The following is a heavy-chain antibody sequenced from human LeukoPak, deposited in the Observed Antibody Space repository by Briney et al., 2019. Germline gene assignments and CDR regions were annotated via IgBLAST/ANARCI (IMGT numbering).Heavy chain of an antibody. CDR3: ARDYDFWSGYYPLYFDY. J-gene: IGHJ4*02. CDR1: GFTFNSYS. D-gene: IGHD3-3*01. V-gene: IGHV3-48*01. Sequence: GGSLRLSCAASGFTFNSYSMNWVCQAPGKGLEWVSYISSSSSTIYYADSVKGRFTISRDNAKNSLYLQMNSLRAEDTAVYYCARDYDFWSGYYPLYFDYWGQGTLVTVSS. CDR2: ISSSSSTI.